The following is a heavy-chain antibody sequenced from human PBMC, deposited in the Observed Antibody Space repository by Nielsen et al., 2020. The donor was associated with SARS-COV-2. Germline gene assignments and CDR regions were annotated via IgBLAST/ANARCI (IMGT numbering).Heavy chain of an antibody. CDR1: GLDFSDYW. J-gene: IGHJ4*02. V-gene: IGHV3-74*03. D-gene: IGHD6-13*01. CDR2: INADGTKT. CDR3: ARELSANVKYSSSWYVFDY. Sequence: GESLKISCAASGLDFSDYWIHWVRRGPGGGLEWVSRINADGTKTTYAAFAKGRFSISRDNAKNTLYLQMDSLRAEDTAVYYCARELSANVKYSSSWYVFDYWGQGTLVTVSS.